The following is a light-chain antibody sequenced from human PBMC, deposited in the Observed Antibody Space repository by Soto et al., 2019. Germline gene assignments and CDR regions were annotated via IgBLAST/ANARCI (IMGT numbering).Light chain of an antibody. CDR1: NSDVGGYNY. CDR3: TSYTSSGILV. Sequence: QSVLTQPASVSGSPGQSVTISCTGTNSDVGGYNYVSWYQHHPGRAPKLILYQVSSRPSGVSNRFSGSKSGDTASLIISGLQAEDAAHYYCTSYTSSGILVFGGGTQLTVL. CDR2: QVS. V-gene: IGLV2-14*01. J-gene: IGLJ7*01.